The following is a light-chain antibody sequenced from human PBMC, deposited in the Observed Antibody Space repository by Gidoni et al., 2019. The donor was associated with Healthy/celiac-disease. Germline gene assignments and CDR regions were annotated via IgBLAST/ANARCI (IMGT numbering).Light chain of an antibody. CDR1: QSVSSSY. Sequence: GTLSLSPGERATLSCRASQSVSSSYLAWYQQKPGQAPRLLIYGASSRATGIPDRSSGSGSGTDFTLTISRLEPEDFAVYYCQQYGSSPPYTFGQGTKLEIK. J-gene: IGKJ2*01. CDR2: GAS. CDR3: QQYGSSPPYT. V-gene: IGKV3-20*01.